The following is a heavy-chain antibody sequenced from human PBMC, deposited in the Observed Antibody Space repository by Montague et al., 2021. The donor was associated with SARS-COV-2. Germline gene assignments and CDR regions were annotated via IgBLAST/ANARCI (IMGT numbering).Heavy chain of an antibody. V-gene: IGHV6-1*01. CDR3: ARDSEYSIDY. CDR2: IYLKTKWYN. CDR1: GDSVVELRRR. J-gene: IGHJ4*02. Sequence: CAISGDSVVELRRRSEEHTSEPCHMRNSYAVIYLKTKWYNDYALSMQIRVTINPDTSKNQFSLHVNSLTPEDTAVYYCARDSEYSIDYWGQGLLVTVSS. D-gene: IGHD6-6*01.